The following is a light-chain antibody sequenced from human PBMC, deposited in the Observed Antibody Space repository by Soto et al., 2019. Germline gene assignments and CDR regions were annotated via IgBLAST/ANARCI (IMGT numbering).Light chain of an antibody. J-gene: IGKJ1*01. Sequence: DIQMTQSPATLSASVGDRVTITCRARQTISIWLAWYQQKPGKAPKLLIYAESTLQSGVPSRFSGSGSGTEFTLIISGLQPDDYATYYCQQYTNTNNPWMFGQGTKVDI. CDR2: AES. CDR3: QQYTNTNNPWM. CDR1: QTISIW. V-gene: IGKV1-5*01.